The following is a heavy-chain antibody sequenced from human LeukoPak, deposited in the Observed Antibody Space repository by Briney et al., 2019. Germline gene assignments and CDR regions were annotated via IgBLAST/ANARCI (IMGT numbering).Heavy chain of an antibody. V-gene: IGHV3-73*01. CDR2: IRSKANSYAT. Sequence: GGSLRLSCAASGFTFSGSAMHWVRQASGKGLEWVGRIRSKANSYATAYAASVKGRFTISRDNSKNTAYLQMNSLKTEDTAVYYCTSHCSSTSCYTYGMGVWGQGTTVTVSS. CDR1: GFTFSGSA. D-gene: IGHD2-2*02. CDR3: TSHCSSTSCYTYGMGV. J-gene: IGHJ6*02.